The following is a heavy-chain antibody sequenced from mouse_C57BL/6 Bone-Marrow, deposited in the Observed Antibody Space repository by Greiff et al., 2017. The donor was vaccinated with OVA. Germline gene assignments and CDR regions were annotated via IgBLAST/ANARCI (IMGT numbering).Heavy chain of an antibody. CDR3: ASLFNWDSFDY. J-gene: IGHJ2*01. D-gene: IGHD4-1*02. V-gene: IGHV1-81*01. CDR1: GYTFTSYG. CDR2: IYPRSGNT. Sequence: VQLKESGAELARPGASVKLSCKASGYTFTSYGISWVKQRTGQGLEWIGEIYPRSGNTYYNEKFKGKATLTADKSSSTAYMELRSLTSEDSAVYFCASLFNWDSFDYWGQGTTLTVSS.